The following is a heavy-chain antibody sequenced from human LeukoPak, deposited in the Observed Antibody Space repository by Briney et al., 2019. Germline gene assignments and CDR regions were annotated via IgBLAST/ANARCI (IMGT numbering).Heavy chain of an antibody. CDR3: ARGRVRGVPGGY. D-gene: IGHD3-10*01. Sequence: ASVKVSCKASGYTFTSHYMHWVQQAPGQGLEWMGVINPTGDTTRYAQKFQGRVTMTRDMSTSTDYMELSSLRSEDTAVYYCARGRVRGVPGGYWGQGTLVTVSS. CDR2: INPTGDTT. V-gene: IGHV1-46*01. J-gene: IGHJ4*02. CDR1: GYTFTSHY.